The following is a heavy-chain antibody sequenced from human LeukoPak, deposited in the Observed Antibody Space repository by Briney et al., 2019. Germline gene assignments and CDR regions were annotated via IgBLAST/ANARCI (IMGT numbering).Heavy chain of an antibody. CDR2: ISWNSGSI. CDR3: AKDSRRSTTSVGPNPFYGMDV. V-gene: IGHV3-9*01. CDR1: GFTFDDYA. Sequence: GGSLRLSCAASGFTFDDYAMHWVRQAPGKGLEWVSGISWNSGSIGYADSVKGRFTISRDNAKNSLYLQMNSLRAEDTALYYCAKDSRRSTTSVGPNPFYGMDVWGQGTTVTVSS. J-gene: IGHJ6*02. D-gene: IGHD4-17*01.